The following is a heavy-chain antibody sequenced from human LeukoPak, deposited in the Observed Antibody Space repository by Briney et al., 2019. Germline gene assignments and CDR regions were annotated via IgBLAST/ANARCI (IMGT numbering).Heavy chain of an antibody. CDR1: GFTFSSYS. J-gene: IGHJ4*02. D-gene: IGHD2-21*02. CDR2: ISSSSSYI. CDR3: ARELAYRGGDCYSGFDY. V-gene: IGHV3-21*01. Sequence: GGSLRLSCAASGFTFSSYSMNWVRQAPGKGLEWVSSISSSSSYIYYADSVKGRFTISRDNAKNSLYLQMNSLRAEDTAVYYCARELAYRGGDCYSGFDYWGQGTLVTVSS.